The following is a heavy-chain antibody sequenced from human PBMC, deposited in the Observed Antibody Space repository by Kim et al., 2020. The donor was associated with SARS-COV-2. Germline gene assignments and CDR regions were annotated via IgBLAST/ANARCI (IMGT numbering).Heavy chain of an antibody. CDR3: ARTTDAFDV. Sequence: GSTNTTPSPTSRVHESVATSKTQFSLKLSSVTAADTAVYYCARTTDAFDVWGQGTMVTVSS. CDR2: GST. V-gene: IGHV4-4*09. J-gene: IGHJ3*01.